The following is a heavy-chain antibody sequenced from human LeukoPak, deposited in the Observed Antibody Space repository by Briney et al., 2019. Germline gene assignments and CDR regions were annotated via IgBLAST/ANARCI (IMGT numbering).Heavy chain of an antibody. CDR1: GGSISSYY. CDR2: IYTSGIT. Sequence: SETLSLTCTVSGGSISSYYWSWIRQPAGKGLEWIGRIYTSGITYNNPSLKSRLTISVDTSKNQFSLKLSSVTAADTAVYYCARTVIAVTGTELGWFDPWGPGTLVTVSS. CDR3: ARTVIAVTGTELGWFDP. D-gene: IGHD6-19*01. V-gene: IGHV4-4*07. J-gene: IGHJ5*02.